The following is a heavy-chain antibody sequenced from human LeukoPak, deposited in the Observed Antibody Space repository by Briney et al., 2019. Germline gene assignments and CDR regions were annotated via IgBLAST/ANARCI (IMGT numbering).Heavy chain of an antibody. J-gene: IGHJ3*02. CDR3: ARRATVTTNDAFDI. CDR1: GYSFTNYW. D-gene: IGHD4-17*01. V-gene: IGHV5-51*01. Sequence: GESLKISCKGSGYSFTNYWIAWVRQMPGKGLEWMGIIYPGDPDTRYSPSFQGQVTISADKSISTAYLQWSSLKASDTAMYYCARRATVTTNDAFDIWGQGTMVTVSS. CDR2: IYPGDPDT.